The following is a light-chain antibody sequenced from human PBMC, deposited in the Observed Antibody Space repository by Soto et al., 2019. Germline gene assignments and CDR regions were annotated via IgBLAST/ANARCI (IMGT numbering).Light chain of an antibody. CDR2: ATS. CDR1: QSVGNN. J-gene: IGKJ4*01. Sequence: EIVMTQSPATLSVSPGERATLSCGASQSVGNNFAWYQQKPGQAPRLLIFATSTRATGVPGRFSGSGSGTEFTLTISSLQSEDFAVYYCQQYSDWPLTFGGGTKVEIE. V-gene: IGKV3-15*01. CDR3: QQYSDWPLT.